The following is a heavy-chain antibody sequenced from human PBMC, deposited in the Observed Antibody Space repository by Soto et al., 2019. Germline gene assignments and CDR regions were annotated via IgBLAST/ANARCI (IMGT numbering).Heavy chain of an antibody. V-gene: IGHV1-69*13. Sequence: GASVKVSCKAPGGTFSSYAISWVRQAPGQGLEWMGGIIPIFGTANYAQKFQGRVTITADESTSTAYMELSSLRSEDTAVYYCARVAYPRSNYDFWSAPPDYWGQGTLVTVSS. J-gene: IGHJ4*02. CDR2: IIPIFGTA. CDR1: GGTFSSYA. D-gene: IGHD3-3*01. CDR3: ARVAYPRSNYDFWSAPPDY.